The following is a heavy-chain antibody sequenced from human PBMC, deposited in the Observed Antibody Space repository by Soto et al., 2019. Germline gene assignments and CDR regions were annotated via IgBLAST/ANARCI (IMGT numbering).Heavy chain of an antibody. D-gene: IGHD5-12*01. CDR2: ITYDGSNK. CDR1: GFTFSSYG. Sequence: ESGGGVVQPGRSLRLSCAASGFTFSSYGMHWVRQAPGKGLEWMAVITYDGSNKYYADSVKGRFTISRDNSKNTMYLQMNSLRAEDTAVYYCAKDERGWLQLSDWGQGTLVTVSS. CDR3: AKDERGWLQLSD. J-gene: IGHJ4*02. V-gene: IGHV3-30*18.